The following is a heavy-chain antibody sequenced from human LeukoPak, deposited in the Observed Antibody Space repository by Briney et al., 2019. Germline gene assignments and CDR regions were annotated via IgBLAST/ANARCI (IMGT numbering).Heavy chain of an antibody. J-gene: IGHJ4*02. V-gene: IGHV3-21*01. CDR1: GFTFSSYS. CDR2: ISSSSSYI. CDR3: ARDTTDSGSYLPDY. D-gene: IGHD1-26*01. Sequence: GGSLRLSCAASGFTFSSYSMKWVRQAPGKGLEWVSSISSSSSYIYYADSVKGRFTISRDNAKNSLYLQMNSLRAEDTAVYYCARDTTDSGSYLPDYWGQGTLVTVSS.